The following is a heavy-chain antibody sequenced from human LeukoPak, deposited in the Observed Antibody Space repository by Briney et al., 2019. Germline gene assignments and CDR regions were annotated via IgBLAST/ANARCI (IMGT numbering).Heavy chain of an antibody. CDR2: ISSSSVYI. D-gene: IGHD3-10*01. V-gene: IGHV3-21*01. CDR1: GFNFISYS. J-gene: IGHJ4*02. Sequence: GGPLRLSCAASGFNFISYSINWVRQAPGKGLEWVSSISSSSVYIYYADSVKGRFTISRDYAKSSLYLQMSSLRAEDTAVYYCARAMVRGVNDYWGQGTLVTVSS. CDR3: ARAMVRGVNDY.